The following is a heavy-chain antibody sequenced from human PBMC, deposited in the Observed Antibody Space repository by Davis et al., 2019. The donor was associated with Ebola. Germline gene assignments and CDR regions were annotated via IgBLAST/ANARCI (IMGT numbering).Heavy chain of an antibody. CDR3: ARDLVHIDY. J-gene: IGHJ4*02. Sequence: PGGSLRLSCAASGLTFSAYWMNWVRQVPGKGLEWVSYISNGGSMIYDADSVKGRFTISRDNAKNSLYLQMNSLRAEDTAVYYCARDLVHIDYWGQGTLVTVSS. V-gene: IGHV3-48*04. D-gene: IGHD6-13*01. CDR2: ISNGGSMI. CDR1: GLTFSAYW.